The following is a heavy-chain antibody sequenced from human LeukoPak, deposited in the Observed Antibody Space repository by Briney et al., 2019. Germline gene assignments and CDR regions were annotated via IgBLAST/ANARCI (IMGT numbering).Heavy chain of an antibody. J-gene: IGHJ4*02. Sequence: GASVKVSCKASGYTFTSYYMHWVRQAPGQGLEWMGIINPSGGSTSYAQKFQGRVTMTRDTSTSTVYMELSSLRSEDTAVHYCARDHSTLLWFGELQFPDYWGQGTLVTVSS. CDR2: INPSGGST. D-gene: IGHD3-10*01. CDR1: GYTFTSYY. V-gene: IGHV1-46*01. CDR3: ARDHSTLLWFGELQFPDY.